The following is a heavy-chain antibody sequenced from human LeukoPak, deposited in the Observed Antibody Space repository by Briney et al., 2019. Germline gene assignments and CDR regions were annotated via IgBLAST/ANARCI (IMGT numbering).Heavy chain of an antibody. V-gene: IGHV4-39*02. Sequence: PSETLSLTCTVSRGSISSCSYYWRWPRHPPGKGLEGIGSIYYSGSTYYNPSLKGRVTISVDTSKNHFFLKLSSVTAPATAVYLRARLTAIWTGDYWGKGTLVTVSS. D-gene: IGHD5-18*01. CDR3: ARLTAIWTGDY. J-gene: IGHJ4*02. CDR2: IYYSGST. CDR1: RGSISSCSYY.